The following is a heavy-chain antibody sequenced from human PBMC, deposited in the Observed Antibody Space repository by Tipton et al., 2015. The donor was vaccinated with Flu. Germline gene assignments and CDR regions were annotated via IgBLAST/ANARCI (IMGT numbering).Heavy chain of an antibody. CDR1: SGSIRSTNYF. Sequence: TLSLTCTVSSGSIRSTNYFCAWIRQPPGKRLELIGIIYPSGATYYNPSLKSRVTISFDTSKSQFSLMLSSVTAADTAVYYCARLSYYDVDLKNFYFDYWGQGALVTVSS. CDR2: IYPSGAT. D-gene: IGHD3-10*02. J-gene: IGHJ4*02. CDR3: ARLSYYDVDLKNFYFDY. V-gene: IGHV4-39*01.